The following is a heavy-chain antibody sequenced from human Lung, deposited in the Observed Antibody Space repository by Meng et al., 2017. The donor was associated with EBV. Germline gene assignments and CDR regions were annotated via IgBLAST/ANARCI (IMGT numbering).Heavy chain of an antibody. Sequence: QGYAVQVWAGVEKPGDSVYVSSNASGYMFTDSYMRWVRQAPGQGLAWMGRINPSSGGTDYAQKFQGRVTMTRDTSISTAYMELTSLRSDDTAIYYCARSIFSNDFFNWGQGTLVTVSS. V-gene: IGHV1-2*06. D-gene: IGHD2-21*02. CDR2: INPSSGGT. J-gene: IGHJ4*02. CDR1: GYMFTDSY. CDR3: ARSIFSNDFFN.